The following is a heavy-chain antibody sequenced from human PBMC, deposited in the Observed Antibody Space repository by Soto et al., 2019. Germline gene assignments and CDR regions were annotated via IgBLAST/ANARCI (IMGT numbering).Heavy chain of an antibody. CDR3: ATHYYDGSGSYFGFFDD. Sequence: KPGGSLSLSCAASGFTFINAWMNWVRQVPGKGLEWVGRIKPNADGGTTAYAAPVKGRFTISRDDSTSTQFLQMNSLKTEDAAVYYCATHYYDGSGSYFGFFDDWGQGTLVTVSS. J-gene: IGHJ4*03. V-gene: IGHV3-15*01. CDR2: IKPNADGGTT. D-gene: IGHD3-22*01. CDR1: GFTFINAW.